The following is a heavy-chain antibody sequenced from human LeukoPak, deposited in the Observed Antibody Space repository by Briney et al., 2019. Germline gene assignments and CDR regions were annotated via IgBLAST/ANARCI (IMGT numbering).Heavy chain of an antibody. D-gene: IGHD6-13*01. CDR3: ARTQSSIAAGTPVYYYYYYYMDV. CDR2: IYTSGST. V-gene: IGHV4-4*09. CDR1: GGSISSYY. Sequence: PSETLSLTCTVSGGSISSYYWSWIRQPPGKGLEWIGYIYTSGSTNYNPSLKSRVTISVDTSKNQFSLKLSSVTAADTAVYYCARTQSSIAAGTPVYYYYYYYMDVWGKGTTVTVSS. J-gene: IGHJ6*03.